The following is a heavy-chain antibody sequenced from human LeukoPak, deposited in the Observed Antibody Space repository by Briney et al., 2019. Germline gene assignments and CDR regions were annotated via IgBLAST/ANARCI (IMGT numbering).Heavy chain of an antibody. Sequence: PGGSLRLSCAASGFTFSSYAMSWVRQARGKGLEWVSAISGSGGSTYYADSVKGRFTISRDNSKNTLYLQMNSLRAEDTAVYYCAKGRIQDDYGDYVDYWGQGTLVTVSS. CDR3: AKGRIQDDYGDYVDY. D-gene: IGHD4-17*01. J-gene: IGHJ4*02. CDR1: GFTFSSYA. CDR2: ISGSGGST. V-gene: IGHV3-23*01.